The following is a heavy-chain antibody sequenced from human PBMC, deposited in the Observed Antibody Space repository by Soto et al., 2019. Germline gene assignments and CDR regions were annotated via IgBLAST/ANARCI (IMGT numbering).Heavy chain of an antibody. V-gene: IGHV3-30-3*01. CDR1: GFTFSSYA. CDR2: ISYDGSSK. Sequence: QVQLVESGGGVVQPGRSLRLSCAASGFTFSSYAMHWVRQAPGKGLEWVAVISYDGSSKYYADSVKGRFTISRDNSKNTLYLQMNSLRAEDTAVYYCARDRIYSSSWYDYWGQGTLVTVSS. D-gene: IGHD6-13*01. J-gene: IGHJ4*02. CDR3: ARDRIYSSSWYDY.